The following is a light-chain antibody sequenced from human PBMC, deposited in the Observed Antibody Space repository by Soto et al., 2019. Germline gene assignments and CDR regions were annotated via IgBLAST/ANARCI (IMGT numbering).Light chain of an antibody. Sequence: EIVLTQSPGTLSLSPGERATLSCRASQSVSSNLGWYQQKPGQAPRLLIYGTSTRITGIPARFSGSGSGTEFILTISSVESEDFAIYYCQQHNDWPTFGQGTRLEIK. V-gene: IGKV3-15*01. CDR3: QQHNDWPT. J-gene: IGKJ5*01. CDR1: QSVSSN. CDR2: GTS.